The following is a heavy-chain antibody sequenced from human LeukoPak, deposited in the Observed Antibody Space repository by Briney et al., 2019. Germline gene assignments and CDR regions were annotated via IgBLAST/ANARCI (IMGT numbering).Heavy chain of an antibody. CDR3: ARDLQIGYCSSTSCYGGDDAFDI. Sequence: PGGSLRLSCAASGFTFSSYSMNWVRQAPGKGLEWVSSISSSSSYIYYADSVKGRFTISRDNAKNSLYLQMNSLRAEDTAVYYCARDLQIGYCSSTSCYGGDDAFDIWGQGTTASVSS. CDR2: ISSSSSYI. CDR1: GFTFSSYS. J-gene: IGHJ3*02. D-gene: IGHD2-2*01. V-gene: IGHV3-21*01.